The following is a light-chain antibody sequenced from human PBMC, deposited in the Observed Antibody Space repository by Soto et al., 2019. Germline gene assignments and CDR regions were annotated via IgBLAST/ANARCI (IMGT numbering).Light chain of an antibody. V-gene: IGLV4-60*02. Sequence: QPVLTQSSSASASLGSSVKLTCTLSSGHSSYIIAWHQQQPGKAPRYLMKLEGSGSYNKGSGVPDRFSGSSSGADRYLTISDLQFEDEADYYCETCDSNTPTVFGGGTKLTVL. CDR1: SGHSSYI. CDR3: ETCDSNTPTV. CDR2: LEGSGSY. J-gene: IGLJ3*02.